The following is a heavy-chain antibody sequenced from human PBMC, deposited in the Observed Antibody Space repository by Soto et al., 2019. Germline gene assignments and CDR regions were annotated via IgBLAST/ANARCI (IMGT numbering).Heavy chain of an antibody. CDR2: IKQDGSEK. Sequence: GGSLRLSCAASGFTFSSYWMSWVRQAPGKGLEWVANIKQDGSEKYYVDSVKGRFTISRDNAKNSLYLQMNSLRAEDTAVYYCARVYDFWSGYAGYYMDVWGKGTTVTVSS. J-gene: IGHJ6*03. CDR1: GFTFSSYW. CDR3: ARVYDFWSGYAGYYMDV. D-gene: IGHD3-3*01. V-gene: IGHV3-7*01.